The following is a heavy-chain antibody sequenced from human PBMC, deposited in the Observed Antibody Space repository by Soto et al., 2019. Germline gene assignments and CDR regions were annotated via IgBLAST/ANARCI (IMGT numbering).Heavy chain of an antibody. D-gene: IGHD2-15*01. CDR3: SRDSKVEVAAPTSYYFDY. J-gene: IGHJ4*02. Sequence: QVQLVESGGGVVQPGRSLRLSCAASGFTFSSYDMHWVRQAPGKGLEWVAVIWYDGSNKYYADSVKGRFTISRDNSKNTLYLQINSLRAEDTAVYYCSRDSKVEVAAPTSYYFDYWGQGTLVTVST. CDR1: GFTFSSYD. V-gene: IGHV3-33*01. CDR2: IWYDGSNK.